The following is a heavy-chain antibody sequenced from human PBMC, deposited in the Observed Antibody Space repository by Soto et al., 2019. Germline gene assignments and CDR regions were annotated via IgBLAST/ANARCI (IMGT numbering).Heavy chain of an antibody. D-gene: IGHD1-26*01. V-gene: IGHV3-7*03. CDR2: IREDGRDM. J-gene: IGHJ4*01. Sequence: GGSLRLSCAASGFNFRSYWMNWARRAPGKGLEWLAYIREDGRDMYSVDSVKGRFTVSRDNAKNSLYLDMNSLRAEDTAVYYCARGTPTPGTDYWGQGTLVTVSS. CDR1: GFNFRSYW. CDR3: ARGTPTPGTDY.